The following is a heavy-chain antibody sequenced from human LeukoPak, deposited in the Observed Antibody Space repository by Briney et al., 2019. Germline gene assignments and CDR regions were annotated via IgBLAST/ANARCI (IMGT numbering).Heavy chain of an antibody. CDR2: INDSGSS. CDR1: GESFSGYY. V-gene: IGHV4-34*01. Sequence: SETLSLTCAVYGESFSGYYRSWIRQAPGKGPEWIGEINDSGSSNYNPSLKSRVTISVDTSKNQFSLRLTSVTAADTAVYYCARPKGYYGSGRQYFQHWGQGTLVTVSS. J-gene: IGHJ1*01. CDR3: ARPKGYYGSGRQYFQH. D-gene: IGHD3-10*01.